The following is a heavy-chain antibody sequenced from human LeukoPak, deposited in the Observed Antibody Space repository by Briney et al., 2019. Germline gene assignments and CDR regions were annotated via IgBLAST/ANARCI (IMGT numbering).Heavy chain of an antibody. J-gene: IGHJ4*02. CDR2: ISYDGSNK. CDR1: GFTFSSYA. D-gene: IGHD4-17*01. Sequence: GGSLRLSCAASGFTFSSYAMHWVRQAPGKGLEWVAVISYDGSNKYYADSVKGRFTISRDNSKNTLYLQMNSLRAEDTAVYYCARELGDYASFDYWGQGTLVTVSS. CDR3: ARELGDYASFDY. V-gene: IGHV3-30-3*01.